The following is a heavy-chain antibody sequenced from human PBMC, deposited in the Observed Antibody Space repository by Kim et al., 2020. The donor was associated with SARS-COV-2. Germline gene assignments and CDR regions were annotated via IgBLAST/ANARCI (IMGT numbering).Heavy chain of an antibody. J-gene: IGHJ4*02. CDR2: IYSGGST. D-gene: IGHD5-18*01. V-gene: IGHV3-66*01. CDR3: ARETARYSYGTIDY. Sequence: GGSLRLSCAASGFAVSSNYVSWVRQAPGKGLEWVSFIYSGGSTYYADSVKGRFTISRDNSKNTLYLQTNGLRAEDTAVYYCARETARYSYGTIDYWGQGT. CDR1: GFAVSSNY.